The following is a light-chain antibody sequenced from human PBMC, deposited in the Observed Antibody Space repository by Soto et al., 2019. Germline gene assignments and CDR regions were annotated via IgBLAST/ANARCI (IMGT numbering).Light chain of an antibody. Sequence: QSVLTQPASVSGSPGESITISCTGTSSDVGSYNLVSWYQHHPGKAPKLMIYEGTKRPSGVSNRFSASKSGNTASLTISGLQAEDEADYYCCSYAGSSASYVVGTGTKVTVL. V-gene: IGLV2-23*01. CDR3: CSYAGSSASYV. CDR1: SSDVGSYNL. J-gene: IGLJ1*01. CDR2: EGT.